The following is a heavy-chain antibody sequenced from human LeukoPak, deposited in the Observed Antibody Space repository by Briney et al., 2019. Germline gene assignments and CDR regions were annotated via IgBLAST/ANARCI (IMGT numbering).Heavy chain of an antibody. J-gene: IGHJ4*02. CDR3: AVTRTRGDY. Sequence: QPGGSLRLSCTASGFTFSNYWMTWARQAPGKGLEWVANINQDGNDKYYVDSVKGRFTISRDNTKSSLFLQMNSLRAEDTAVYYCAVTRTRGDYWGQGTLVTVSS. D-gene: IGHD3-10*01. CDR1: GFTFSNYW. CDR2: INQDGNDK. V-gene: IGHV3-7*03.